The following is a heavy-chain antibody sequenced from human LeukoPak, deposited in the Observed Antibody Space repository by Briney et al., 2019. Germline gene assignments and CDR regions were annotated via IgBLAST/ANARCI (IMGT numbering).Heavy chain of an antibody. Sequence: GGSLRLSCAASGFTFNIYWMHWVRQAPGKGLVWVSRINSDGSATTYAGSVKGRFTISRDNAKNTLYLHMNSLTAEDTAVYYCARDRDYVPVHWGQGTLVTVSS. V-gene: IGHV3-74*01. J-gene: IGHJ4*02. D-gene: IGHD4/OR15-4a*01. CDR1: GFTFNIYW. CDR3: ARDRDYVPVH. CDR2: INSDGSAT.